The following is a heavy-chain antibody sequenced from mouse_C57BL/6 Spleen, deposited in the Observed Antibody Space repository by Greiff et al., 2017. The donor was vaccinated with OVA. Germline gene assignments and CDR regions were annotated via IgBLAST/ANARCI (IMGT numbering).Heavy chain of an antibody. D-gene: IGHD2-4*01. V-gene: IGHV1-82*01. CDR3: ARLDDSFAY. CDR1: GYAFSSSW. CDR2: IYPGDGDT. Sequence: HVQLQQSGPELVKPGASVKISCKASGYAFSSSWMNWVKQRPGKGLEWIGRIYPGDGDTNYNGKFKGKATLTADKSSSTAYMQLSSLTSEDSAVYFCARLDDSFAYWGQGTLVTVSA. J-gene: IGHJ3*01.